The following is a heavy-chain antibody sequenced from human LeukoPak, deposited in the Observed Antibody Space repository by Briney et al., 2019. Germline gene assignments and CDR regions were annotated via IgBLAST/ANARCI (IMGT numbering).Heavy chain of an antibody. CDR3: ARARRVDSSGYYVHWFDP. CDR1: GGSISSSNW. Sequence: SGTLSLTCAVSGGSISSSNWWSWVRQPPGKGLEWIGEIYHSGSTNYNPSLKSRVTIAVDKSKNQFSLKLSSVTAADTAVYYCARARRVDSSGYYVHWFDPWGQGTLVTVSS. J-gene: IGHJ5*02. D-gene: IGHD3-22*01. V-gene: IGHV4-4*02. CDR2: IYHSGST.